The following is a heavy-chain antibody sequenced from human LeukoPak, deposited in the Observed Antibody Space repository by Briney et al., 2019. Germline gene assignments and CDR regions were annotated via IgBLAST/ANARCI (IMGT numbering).Heavy chain of an antibody. Sequence: GGSLRLSCAASGFTFSSYWMHWVRQAPGKGLVWVSRINSDGSRTHYADSVKGRFTIPRDNAKNTLYLQMNSLRAEDTAVYYCTRSTNYAYFDYWGQGVLVTVSS. J-gene: IGHJ4*02. D-gene: IGHD4/OR15-4a*01. CDR2: INSDGSRT. V-gene: IGHV3-74*01. CDR3: TRSTNYAYFDY. CDR1: GFTFSSYW.